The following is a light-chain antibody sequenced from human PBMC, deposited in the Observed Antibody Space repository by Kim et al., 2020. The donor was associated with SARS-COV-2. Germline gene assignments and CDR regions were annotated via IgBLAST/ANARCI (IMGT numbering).Light chain of an antibody. V-gene: IGKV1-5*03. CDR3: QQYNSYYT. J-gene: IGKJ2*01. Sequence: LSASGGERVNMTERASQSISSWLAWYQQKPGKAPKLLIYKASSLESGVPTRFSGSGSGTEFTLTISSLQPDDFATYYCQQYNSYYTFGQGTKLEIK. CDR1: QSISSW. CDR2: KAS.